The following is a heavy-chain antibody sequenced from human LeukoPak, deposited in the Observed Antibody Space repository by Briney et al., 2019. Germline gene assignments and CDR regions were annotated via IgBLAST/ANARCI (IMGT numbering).Heavy chain of an antibody. CDR2: ISSSSSYK. CDR1: GFTFSSYS. CDR3: AGYSSSWYVVDYYYGMDV. Sequence: GGSLRLSCAASGFTFSSYSMNWVRQAPGKGLEWVSYISSSSSYKYYADSVKGRFTVSRDNGKNSLYLQMNSLRAEDTAVYYCAGYSSSWYVVDYYYGMDVWGQGTTVTVS. V-gene: IGHV3-21*01. D-gene: IGHD6-13*01. J-gene: IGHJ6*02.